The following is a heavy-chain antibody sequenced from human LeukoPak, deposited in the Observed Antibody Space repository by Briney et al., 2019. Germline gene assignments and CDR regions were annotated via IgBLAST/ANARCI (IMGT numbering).Heavy chain of an antibody. D-gene: IGHD6-13*01. CDR2: VYSGGNT. Sequence: GGSLRLSCAASGFTVSSNYMSWVRQAPGKGLEWVSVVYSGGNTYYADSVKGRFTISRDNAKNTLYLQMNSLRAEDTAVYYCARDNEQLWGLGAFDYWGQGTLVTVSS. CDR3: ARDNEQLWGLGAFDY. CDR1: GFTVSSNY. J-gene: IGHJ4*02. V-gene: IGHV3-53*01.